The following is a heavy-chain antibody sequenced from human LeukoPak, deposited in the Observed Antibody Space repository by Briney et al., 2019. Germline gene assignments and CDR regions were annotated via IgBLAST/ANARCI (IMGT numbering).Heavy chain of an antibody. J-gene: IGHJ3*02. Sequence: GGSLRLSCEGSAFIFSGHWMNWVRQTPGKGLEWVASIKEDGSVRPYVDSVKGRFSISRDNTKGSLFLQLNSLRAEDTAVYYCARGLTTDDAFDIWGQGTMVTVSS. CDR2: IKEDGSVR. CDR3: ARGLTTDDAFDI. D-gene: IGHD4-17*01. CDR1: AFIFSGHW. V-gene: IGHV3-7*03.